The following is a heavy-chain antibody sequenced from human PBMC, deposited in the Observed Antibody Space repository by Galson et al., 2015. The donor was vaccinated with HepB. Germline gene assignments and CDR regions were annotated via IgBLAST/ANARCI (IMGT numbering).Heavy chain of an antibody. CDR2: ISGSGSST. D-gene: IGHD2-15*01. CDR1: GFTFSNYA. J-gene: IGHJ4*02. Sequence: SLRLSCAASGFTFSNYAMSWVRQAPGKGLEWVSAISGSGSSTYYADSVKGRFTISRDNSKNTLYLQMNSLRDGDTAVYYCAKDVLHGAFDFWGQGTLVTVSS. V-gene: IGHV3-23*01. CDR3: AKDVLHGAFDF.